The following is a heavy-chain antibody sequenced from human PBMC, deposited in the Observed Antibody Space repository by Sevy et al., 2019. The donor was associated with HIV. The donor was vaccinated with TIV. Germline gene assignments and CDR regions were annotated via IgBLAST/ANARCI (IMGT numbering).Heavy chain of an antibody. CDR2: INHSGST. CDR1: GGSFSGYY. CDR3: AREGIHDSRWYSYYGMDV. V-gene: IGHV4-34*01. J-gene: IGHJ6*02. Sequence: SETLSLTCAVYGGSFSGYYWSWIRQPPGKGLEWIGEINHSGSTNYNPSLKSRVTISVDTSKNQFSLKLSSVTAADTAVYYCAREGIHDSRWYSYYGMDVWGQGTTVTVSS. D-gene: IGHD3-16*01.